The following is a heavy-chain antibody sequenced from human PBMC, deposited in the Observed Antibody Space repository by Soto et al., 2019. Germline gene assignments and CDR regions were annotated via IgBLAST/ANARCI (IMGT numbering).Heavy chain of an antibody. Sequence: QVQLQESGPGLVKPSQTLSLTCTVSGGSISSGGYYWSWIRQFPGKGLEWIVYTSSSGNSYYNPSLKSRLTISIDTSKNQFSLSLSSVTAADTAVYYCARVAVMGVVVPAAYAFDILGQGTVVTASP. D-gene: IGHD2-2*01. V-gene: IGHV4-31*03. J-gene: IGHJ3*02. CDR2: TSSSGNS. CDR1: GGSISSGGYY. CDR3: ARVAVMGVVVPAAYAFDI.